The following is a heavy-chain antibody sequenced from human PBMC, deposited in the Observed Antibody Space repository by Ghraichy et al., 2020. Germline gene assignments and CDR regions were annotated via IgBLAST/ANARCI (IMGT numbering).Heavy chain of an antibody. CDR1: GFTFSSYS. CDR2: ISSSSSYI. CDR3: ARDGYSYGPDHHIYYYYYGMDV. D-gene: IGHD5-18*01. Sequence: GGSLRLSCAASGFTFSSYSMNWVRQAPGKGLEWVSSISSSSSYIYYADSVKGRFTISRDNAKNSLYLQMNSLRAEDTAVYYCARDGYSYGPDHHIYYYYYGMDVWGQGTTVTVSS. J-gene: IGHJ6*02. V-gene: IGHV3-21*01.